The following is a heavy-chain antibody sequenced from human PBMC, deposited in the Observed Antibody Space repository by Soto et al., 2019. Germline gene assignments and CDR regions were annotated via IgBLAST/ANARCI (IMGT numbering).Heavy chain of an antibody. CDR3: ARDLWGYCGTDCYPLDV. D-gene: IGHD2-21*02. V-gene: IGHV4-59*01. J-gene: IGHJ6*02. Sequence: SETLSLTCAVSGGSISSYYWSWIRQPPGKGLEYIGYIYYSGSTNYNPSLKSRVTISVDTSKNQFSLKLNSVTAADTAVYYCARDLWGYCGTDCYPLDVWGQGTTVTVSS. CDR2: IYYSGST. CDR1: GGSISSYY.